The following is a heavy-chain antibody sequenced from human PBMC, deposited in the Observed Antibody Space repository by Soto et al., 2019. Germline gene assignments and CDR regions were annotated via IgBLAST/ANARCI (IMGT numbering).Heavy chain of an antibody. J-gene: IGHJ4*02. CDR1: GFTFDDYA. CDR3: AKDNRYYYDSSGYNYYFDY. CDR2: ISWNSGSI. Sequence: PGGSLRLSCAASGFTFDDYAMHWVRQAPGKGLEWVSGISWNSGSIGYADSVKGRFTISRDNAKNSLYLQMDSLRAEDTALYYCAKDNRYYYDSSGYNYYFDYWGQGTLVTVSS. V-gene: IGHV3-9*01. D-gene: IGHD3-22*01.